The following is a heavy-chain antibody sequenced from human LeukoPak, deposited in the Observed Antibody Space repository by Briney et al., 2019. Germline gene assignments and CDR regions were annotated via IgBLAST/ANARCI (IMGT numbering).Heavy chain of an antibody. CDR2: ISAYNGNT. CDR1: GYTFTSYG. J-gene: IGHJ4*02. V-gene: IGHV1-18*01. D-gene: IGHD3-3*01. CDR3: AREPITIFGVVMGFYFDY. Sequence: ASVKVSCKGSGYTFTSYGISWVRQAPGQGLEWMGWISAYNGNTNYAQKLQGRVTMTTDTSTSTAYMELRSLRSDDTAVYYCAREPITIFGVVMGFYFDYWGQGTLVTVSS.